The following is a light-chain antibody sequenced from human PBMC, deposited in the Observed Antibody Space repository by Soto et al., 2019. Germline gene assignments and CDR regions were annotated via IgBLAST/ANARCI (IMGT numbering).Light chain of an antibody. CDR3: QQYGSLSWT. CDR2: GAS. Sequence: EIVLTQSPGTLSLSPWERATLSCRASQNVDSNYLAWYQQKPVQAPRIIIFGASGRATGIPDRFSGSGSGTDFTLTISRLEPEDFAVYYCQQYGSLSWTFGQGTKVDIK. CDR1: QNVDSNY. V-gene: IGKV3-20*01. J-gene: IGKJ1*01.